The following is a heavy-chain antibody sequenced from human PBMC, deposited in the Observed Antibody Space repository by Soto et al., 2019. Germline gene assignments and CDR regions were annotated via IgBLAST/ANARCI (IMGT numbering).Heavy chain of an antibody. V-gene: IGHV2-5*01. CDR2: IYWSGDE. J-gene: IGHJ3*01. Sequence: QYTLMESGPTLVKPTQTLTLTCSFSGFSLTTSGVGAGWVRQPPGKALEWLAHIYWSGDEHYRPSLKSRLSITKDTSKNQVVLTMTNMDPVDTATYYCARGIATRPVFAFDVWGQGTVVTVSS. D-gene: IGHD6-6*01. CDR1: GFSLTTSGVG. CDR3: ARGIATRPVFAFDV.